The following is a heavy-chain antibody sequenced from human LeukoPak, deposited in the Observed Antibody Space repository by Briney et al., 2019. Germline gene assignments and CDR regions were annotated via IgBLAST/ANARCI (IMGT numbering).Heavy chain of an antibody. CDR3: ARVPKSGWYYFDY. Sequence: SETLSLTCTVSGGSTSSYYWSWIRQPPGKGLEWIGYIYYSGSTNYNPSLKSRVTISVDTSKNQFSLKLSSVTAADTAVYYCARVPKSGWYYFDYWGQGTLVTVSS. CDR2: IYYSGST. J-gene: IGHJ4*02. D-gene: IGHD6-19*01. CDR1: GGSTSSYY. V-gene: IGHV4-59*01.